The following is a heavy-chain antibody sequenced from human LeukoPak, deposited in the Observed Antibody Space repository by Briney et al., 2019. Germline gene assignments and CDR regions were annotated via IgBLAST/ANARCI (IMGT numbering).Heavy chain of an antibody. V-gene: IGHV3-23*01. CDR2: ISGSGGST. D-gene: IGHD3-10*01. Sequence: GGSLRLSCAASGFTLSSYAMSWVRQAPGKGLEWVSAISGSGGSTYYADSVKGRFTISRDNSKNTLYLQMYSLRAEDTAVYYCEGYYYGSGSPDYWGQGTLVTVSS. J-gene: IGHJ4*02. CDR3: EGYYYGSGSPDY. CDR1: GFTLSSYA.